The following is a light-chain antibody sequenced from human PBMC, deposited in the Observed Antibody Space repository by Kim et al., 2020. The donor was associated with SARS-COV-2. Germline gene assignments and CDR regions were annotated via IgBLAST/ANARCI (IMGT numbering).Light chain of an antibody. CDR2: WAS. CDR3: QQYYSTPPLS. Sequence: DIVMTQSPDSLAVSLGERATINCKSSQSVLYSSNNKNYLAWYQQKPGQPPKLLIYWASTRESGVPDRFSGSGSGTDFTLTISSLQAEDVAVYYCQQYYSTPPLSSGQGTPLGI. CDR1: QSVLYSSNNKNY. V-gene: IGKV4-1*01. J-gene: IGKJ5*01.